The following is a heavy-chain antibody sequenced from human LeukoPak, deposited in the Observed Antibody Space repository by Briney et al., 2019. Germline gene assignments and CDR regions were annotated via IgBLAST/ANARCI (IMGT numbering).Heavy chain of an antibody. Sequence: PGGSLRLSCAASGFTFSDYYISWIRQAPGKGLEWVSYISSSGSTIYYGESVKGRFTISRDNAKNSLYLQMNSLRVEDTAVYYCARDPCSGGNCYFDYWGQGTLVTVSS. D-gene: IGHD2-15*01. CDR1: GFTFSDYY. J-gene: IGHJ4*02. V-gene: IGHV3-11*04. CDR3: ARDPCSGGNCYFDY. CDR2: ISSSGSTI.